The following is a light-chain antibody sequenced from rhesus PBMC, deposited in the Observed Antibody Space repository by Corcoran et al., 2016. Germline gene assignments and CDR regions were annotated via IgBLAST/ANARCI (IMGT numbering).Light chain of an antibody. J-gene: IGLJ1*01. V-gene: IGLV2-23*01. CDR2: DVS. CDR1: SSDIGGYNY. Sequence: QAALTQPHSVSGSPGQSVTISCTGTSSDIGGYNYVSWYQQPPGQAPKLMIYDVSKRPSGVSDRFSGSKSGNTASLHISGLQAEDEADYYCSSYAGCNTYIFGAGTRLTVL. CDR3: SSYAGCNTYI.